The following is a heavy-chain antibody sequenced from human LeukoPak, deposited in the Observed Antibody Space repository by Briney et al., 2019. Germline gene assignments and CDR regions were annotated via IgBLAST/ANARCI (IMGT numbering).Heavy chain of an antibody. CDR2: ISAYNGNT. CDR3: ARGSPGDFWSGYSFDP. V-gene: IGHV1-18*01. CDR1: GYTFTSYG. J-gene: IGHJ5*02. Sequence: ASVKVSCKASGYTFTSYGISWVRQAPGQGLEWMGWISAYNGNTNYAQKLQGRVTMTTDTSTSTAYMELRSLRSDDTAVYYCARGSPGDFWSGYSFDPWGQGTLVTVSS. D-gene: IGHD3-3*01.